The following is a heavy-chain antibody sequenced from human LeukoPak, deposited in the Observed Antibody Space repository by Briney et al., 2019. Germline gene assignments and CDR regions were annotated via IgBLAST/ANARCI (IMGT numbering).Heavy chain of an antibody. J-gene: IGHJ4*02. CDR1: DDSITIYY. D-gene: IGHD5-12*01. V-gene: IGHV4-59*01. Sequence: PSETLSLTCTVSDDSITIYYWSWIRQPPGKGLEWIGYIDHTGITNYNPSLNSRVTISRDTSKNQFSLKLSSVTAADTAVYYCARVSGYDWESSYDYWGQGTLVTVSS. CDR2: IDHTGIT. CDR3: ARVSGYDWESSYDY.